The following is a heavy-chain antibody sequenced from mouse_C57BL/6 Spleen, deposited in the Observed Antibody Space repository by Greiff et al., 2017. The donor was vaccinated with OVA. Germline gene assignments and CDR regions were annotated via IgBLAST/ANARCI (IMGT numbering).Heavy chain of an antibody. V-gene: IGHV1-18*01. D-gene: IGHD1-1*01. CDR2: INPNNGGT. Sequence: EVQLQQSGPELVKPGASVKIPCKASGYTFTDYNMDWVKQSHGKSLEWIGDINPNNGGTIYNQKFKGKATLTVVKSSSTAYMELRSLTSEDTAVDYCARRETTVVATGFDYWGQGTTLTVSS. CDR3: ARRETTVVATGFDY. J-gene: IGHJ2*01. CDR1: GYTFTDYN.